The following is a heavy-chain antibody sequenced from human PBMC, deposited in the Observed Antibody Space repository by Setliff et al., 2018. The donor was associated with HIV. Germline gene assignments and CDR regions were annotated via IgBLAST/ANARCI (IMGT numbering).Heavy chain of an antibody. CDR1: GGTFSSYA. J-gene: IGHJ3*02. V-gene: IGHV1-69*05. D-gene: IGHD2-2*01. CDR2: IIPIFGTA. CDR3: ARDRGVYCRSTNCYSPVDAFDI. Sequence: SVKVSCKASGGTFSSYAISWVRQAPGQGLEWMGGIIPIFGTANYAQKFQGRVTMTTDTSTSTAYMELRSLRSDDTAVYYCARDRGVYCRSTNCYSPVDAFDIWGQGTMVTVSS.